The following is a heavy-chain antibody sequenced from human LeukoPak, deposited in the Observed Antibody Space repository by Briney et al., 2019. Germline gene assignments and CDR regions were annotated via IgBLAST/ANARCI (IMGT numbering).Heavy chain of an antibody. V-gene: IGHV3-74*01. CDR2: INSDGSST. D-gene: IGHD1-26*01. CDR1: GFTFSSYW. Sequence: GGSLRLSCAASGFTFSSYWMHWVRQAPGKGLVWVSRINSDGSSTSYADSVKGRFTISRDNSKNTLYLQMNNLRAEDTAVYYCAMATWVGGLDYWGQGTLVTVSS. CDR3: AMATWVGGLDY. J-gene: IGHJ4*02.